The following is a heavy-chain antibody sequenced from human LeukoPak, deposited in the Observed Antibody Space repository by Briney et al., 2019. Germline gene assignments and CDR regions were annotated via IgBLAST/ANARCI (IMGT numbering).Heavy chain of an antibody. D-gene: IGHD6-19*01. CDR2: ISAYNGNT. V-gene: IGHV1-18*01. CDR1: GGTFSSYA. Sequence: VASVKVSCKASGGTFSSYAISWVRQAPGQGLEWMGWISAYNGNTNYAQKLQGRVTMTTDTSTSTAYMELRSLRSDDTAVYYCARTYSSGWYGGYYFDYWGQGTLVTVSS. CDR3: ARTYSSGWYGGYYFDY. J-gene: IGHJ4*02.